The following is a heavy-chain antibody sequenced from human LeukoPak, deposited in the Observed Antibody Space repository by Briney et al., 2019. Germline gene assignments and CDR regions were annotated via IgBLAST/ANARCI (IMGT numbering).Heavy chain of an antibody. V-gene: IGHV3-30*18. Sequence: TGRSLRLSCAASGFTFSSYGMHWVRQAPGKGLEWVAVISYDGSNKYYADSVKGRFTISRDNSKNTLYLRMNSLRAEDTAVYYCAKEFDDYYGSGSHPFDYWGQGTLVTVSS. CDR1: GFTFSSYG. CDR3: AKEFDDYYGSGSHPFDY. D-gene: IGHD3-10*01. CDR2: ISYDGSNK. J-gene: IGHJ4*02.